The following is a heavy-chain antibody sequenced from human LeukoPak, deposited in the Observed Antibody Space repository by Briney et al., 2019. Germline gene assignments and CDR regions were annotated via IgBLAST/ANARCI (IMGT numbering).Heavy chain of an antibody. CDR3: ARDNFEWYDYVWGSYRLNWFDP. Sequence: ASVKVSCKASGYTFTGYFIHWVRQAPGQGLEWMGWINPNSGGTNYAQKFQGRVTMTRDTSISTAYMELSSLRSDDTAVYYCARDNFEWYDYVWGSYRLNWFDPWGQGTLVTVSS. V-gene: IGHV1-2*02. CDR1: GYTFTGYF. J-gene: IGHJ5*02. D-gene: IGHD3-16*02. CDR2: INPNSGGT.